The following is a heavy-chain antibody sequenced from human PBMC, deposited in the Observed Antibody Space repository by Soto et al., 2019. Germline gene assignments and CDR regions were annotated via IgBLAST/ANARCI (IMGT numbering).Heavy chain of an antibody. CDR3: ARRAGNRRGYPIDS. D-gene: IGHD5-18*01. CDR1: GGSIRSDGSY. Sequence: QVQLQESGPGLVKPSQTLSLTCAVSGGSIRSDGSYWTWIRQLPGGGLGGIGYSYYSGSTSYNPSLESRASISVDSSENQFSLRLTSVTAADTAVYYCARRAGNRRGYPIDSWGQGTLVTVSS. CDR2: SYYSGST. V-gene: IGHV4-31*11. J-gene: IGHJ4*02.